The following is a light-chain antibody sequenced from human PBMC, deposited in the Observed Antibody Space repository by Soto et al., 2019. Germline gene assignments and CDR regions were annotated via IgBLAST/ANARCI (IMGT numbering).Light chain of an antibody. J-gene: IGLJ1*01. V-gene: IGLV2-8*01. CDR1: SSDVGTSNY. CDR2: EVT. Sequence: QSVLTQPPSASGSPGQSVTISCTGTSSDVGTSNYVSWYQQHPGKAPKLMIYEVTKRPSGVPDRFSGSKSGNTASLTVSVLQADDEADYYCSSRSGTDILYVFGTGSKVTVL. CDR3: SSRSGTDILYV.